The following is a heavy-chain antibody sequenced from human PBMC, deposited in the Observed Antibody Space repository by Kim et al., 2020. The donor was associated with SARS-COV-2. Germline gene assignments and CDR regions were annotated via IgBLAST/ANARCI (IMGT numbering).Heavy chain of an antibody. CDR3: ARRPFRGGMDV. CDR1: GFTFSSYS. J-gene: IGHJ6*02. Sequence: GGSLRLSCAASGFTFSSYSMNWVRQAPGKGLEWVSSISSSSSYIYYADSVKGRFTISRDNAKNSLYLQMNSLRAEDTAVYYCARRPFRGGMDVWGQGTTVTVSS. V-gene: IGHV3-21*01. CDR2: ISSSSSYI.